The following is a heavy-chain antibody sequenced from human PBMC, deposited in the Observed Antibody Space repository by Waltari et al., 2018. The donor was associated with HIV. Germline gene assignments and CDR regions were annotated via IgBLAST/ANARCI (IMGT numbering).Heavy chain of an antibody. CDR1: GYPISSGYY. CDR3: AGEVGYCSGGTCYSGWFDP. V-gene: IGHV4-38-2*01. Sequence: QVQLQESCPGLVKPSETLSLTCAVSGYPISSGYYWGWIRQPPGKGLEGIGSIHHSGSIYCNPALKSRVTLSVDTSKNHFSLKLNSVTAADKAVYFCAGEVGYCSGGTCYSGWFDPWGQGTLVTVSS. D-gene: IGHD2-15*01. CDR2: IHHSGSI. J-gene: IGHJ5*02.